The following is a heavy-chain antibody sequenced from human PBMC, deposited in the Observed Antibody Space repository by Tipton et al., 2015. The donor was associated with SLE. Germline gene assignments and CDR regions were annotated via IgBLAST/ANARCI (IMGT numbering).Heavy chain of an antibody. CDR2: INHSGST. CDR1: GGSFSGYY. CDR3: ARGPPFDY. J-gene: IGHJ4*02. V-gene: IGHV4-34*01. Sequence: TLSLTCAVYGGSFSGYYWSWIRQPPGKGLEWIGEINHSGSTNYNPSLKSRVTISVDTSKNQFSLKLSSVTAADTAVYYCARGPPFDYWGQGTLVPFSS.